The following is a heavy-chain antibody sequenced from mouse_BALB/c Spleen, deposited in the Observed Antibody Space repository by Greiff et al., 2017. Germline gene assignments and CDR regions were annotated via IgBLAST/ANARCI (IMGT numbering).Heavy chain of an antibody. CDR1: GYTFTDYV. V-gene: IGHV1-77*01. CDR3: ARRVATRGYFDV. Sequence: VKLVESGPELVKPGASVKMSCKASGYTFTDYVISWVKQRTGQGLEWIGEIYPGSGSTYYNEKFKGKATLTADKSSNTAYMQLSSLTSEDSAVYFCARRVATRGYFDVWGAGTTVTVSS. J-gene: IGHJ1*01. CDR2: IYPGSGST. D-gene: IGHD1-1*02.